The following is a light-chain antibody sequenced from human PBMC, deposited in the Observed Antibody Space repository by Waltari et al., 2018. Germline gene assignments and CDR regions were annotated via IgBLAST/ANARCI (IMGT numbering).Light chain of an antibody. V-gene: IGLV3-27*01. Sequence: SYALTQPSSESVSQGQTAELTRSGDVLAKGFFRWFGQRPGQAPVLIIYKDSERPSGVPERFSGSRSGTTVTLTISGAQVEDEADYYCYSATDNRLLFGGGTKLTVL. CDR2: KDS. J-gene: IGLJ2*01. CDR1: VLAKGF. CDR3: YSATDNRLL.